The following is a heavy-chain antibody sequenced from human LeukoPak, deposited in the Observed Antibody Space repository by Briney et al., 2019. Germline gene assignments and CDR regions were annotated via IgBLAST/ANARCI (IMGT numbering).Heavy chain of an antibody. V-gene: IGHV3-53*01. CDR1: GFTVSSNY. J-gene: IGHJ4*02. D-gene: IGHD1-26*01. CDR3: VREAGATTYFDS. CDR2: LYTSGTT. Sequence: PGGPLRLSCAASGFTVSSNYMSWVRQAPGKGLEWVSVLYTSGTTYYADSVKGRFTISRDTSKNTLYLQMNSLRVEDTAVYYCVREAGATTYFDSWGQGTLVTVSS.